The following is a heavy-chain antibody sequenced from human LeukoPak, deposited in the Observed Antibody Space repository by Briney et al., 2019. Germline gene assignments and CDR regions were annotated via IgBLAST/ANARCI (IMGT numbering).Heavy chain of an antibody. CDR1: GLTFDDYA. V-gene: IGHV3-9*03. D-gene: IGHD6-13*01. J-gene: IGHJ4*02. CDR3: AKDKGRGSSWTAFDY. CDR2: ISWNSGSI. Sequence: GGSLRPSCAASGLTFDDYAMHWVRQAPGKGLEWVSGISWNSGSIGYADSVKGRFTISRDNAKNSLYLQMNSLRAEDMALYYCAKDKGRGSSWTAFDYWGQGTLVTVSS.